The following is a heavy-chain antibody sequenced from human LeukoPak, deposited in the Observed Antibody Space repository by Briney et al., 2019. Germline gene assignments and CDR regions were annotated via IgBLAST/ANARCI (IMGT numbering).Heavy chain of an antibody. J-gene: IGHJ6*02. V-gene: IGHV3-21*01. CDR1: GFTFSGYS. D-gene: IGHD3-10*01. CDR2: ISSSSSYI. Sequence: GGSLRLSCAASGFTFSGYSMNWVRQAPGKGLEWVSSISSSSSYIYYADSVKGRFTISRDNAKNSLYLQMNSLRAEDTAVYYCASLITMVRGVIIDSQYYYYGMDVWGQGTTVTVSS. CDR3: ASLITMVRGVIIDSQYYYYGMDV.